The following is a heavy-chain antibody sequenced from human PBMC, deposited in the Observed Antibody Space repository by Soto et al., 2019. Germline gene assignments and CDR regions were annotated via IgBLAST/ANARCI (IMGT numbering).Heavy chain of an antibody. J-gene: IGHJ4*02. CDR2: INHSGST. CDR1: GGSFSGYY. V-gene: IGHV4-34*01. CDR3: ARADDYIWGSYRWFDY. Sequence: SETLSLTCAVYGGSFSGYYWSWIRQPPGKGLEWIGEINHSGSTNYNPSLKSRVTISVDTSKNQFSLKPSSVTAADTAVYYCARADDYIWGSYRWFDYWGQGTLVT. D-gene: IGHD3-16*02.